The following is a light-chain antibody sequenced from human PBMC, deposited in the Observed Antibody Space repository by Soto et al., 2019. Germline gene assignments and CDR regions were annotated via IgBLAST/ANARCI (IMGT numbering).Light chain of an antibody. Sequence: DIQMTQSPSTLSASVGDRVTITCRASQSISSWLAWYQQKPGKAPKLLIYDASSLESGVPSRFSGSGSGTDFTLTISNLQPEDFATYYCQKYNSAPPTFGQGTKVDIK. CDR2: DAS. J-gene: IGKJ1*01. CDR1: QSISSW. CDR3: QKYNSAPPT. V-gene: IGKV1-5*01.